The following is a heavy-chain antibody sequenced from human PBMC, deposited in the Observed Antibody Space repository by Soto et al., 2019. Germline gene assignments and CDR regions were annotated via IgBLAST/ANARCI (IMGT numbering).Heavy chain of an antibody. CDR3: AREATIAARLDS. J-gene: IGHJ4*02. Sequence: SETLSLTCTVSGGSISSGDYYWSWIRQPPGKGLEWIGYIYYSWSTYYNPSLKSRVTISVDTSKNQFSLKLSSVTAADTAVYYCAREATIAARLDSWGQGTLVTVSS. D-gene: IGHD6-6*01. V-gene: IGHV4-30-4*01. CDR1: GGSISSGDYY. CDR2: IYYSWST.